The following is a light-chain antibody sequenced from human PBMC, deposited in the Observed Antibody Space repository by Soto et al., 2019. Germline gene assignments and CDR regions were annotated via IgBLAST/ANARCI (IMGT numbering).Light chain of an antibody. CDR1: SSDVGAYNY. J-gene: IGLJ1*01. CDR2: DVS. V-gene: IGLV2-14*01. Sequence: QSALTQPASVSGSPGQSITISCTGTSSDVGAYNYDSWYQQYPGEAPKVIIYDVSHRPAGVSNRFSGSKSGNTASLTISGLQTQDEADYYCSSYTGATTYVFGTGTK. CDR3: SSYTGATTYV.